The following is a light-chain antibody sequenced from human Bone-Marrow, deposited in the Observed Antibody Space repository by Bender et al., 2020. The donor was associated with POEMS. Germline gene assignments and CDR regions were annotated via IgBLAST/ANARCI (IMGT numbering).Light chain of an antibody. CDR2: EVS. Sequence: QSALTQPRSVSGSPAQSVTISCTGTSNDVGNYNLVSWYQQHPGKAPKFIIYEVSKRPAGVSNRFSGSKSGNTASLTISGLQAEDEADYYCCSYAGSSTFPVFGGGTKLTVL. V-gene: IGLV2-23*02. CDR1: SNDVGNYNL. J-gene: IGLJ2*01. CDR3: CSYAGSSTFPV.